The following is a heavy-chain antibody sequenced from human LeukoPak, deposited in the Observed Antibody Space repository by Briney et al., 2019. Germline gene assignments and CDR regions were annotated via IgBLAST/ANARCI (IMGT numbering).Heavy chain of an antibody. CDR1: GFTFGSRW. J-gene: IGHJ4*02. CDR2: IKDDGSTT. Sequence: PGGSLRLSCAVSGFTFGSRWMHWVRQAPGKGLVWVALIKDDGSTTNYADSVKGRSTASRDDAKNTVYLQMSSLRAEDTAVYYCHPLAYVTNWGQGTLVTVSS. V-gene: IGHV3-74*01. CDR3: HPLAYVTN. D-gene: IGHD2-8*01.